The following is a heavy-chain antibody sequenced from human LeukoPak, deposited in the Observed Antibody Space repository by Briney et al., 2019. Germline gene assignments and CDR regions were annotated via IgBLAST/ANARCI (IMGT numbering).Heavy chain of an antibody. CDR3: ARGNGGNSSFDY. V-gene: IGHV4-31*03. CDR1: GGSISSGGYY. J-gene: IGHJ4*02. Sequence: PSETLSLTCTVSGGSISSGGYYWSWIRQHPGKGLEWIGYIYYSGSTYYNPSLKSRVTISVDTSKNQFSLKLSSVTAADTAVYYCARGNGGNSSFDYWGQGTLVTVSS. CDR2: IYYSGST. D-gene: IGHD4-23*01.